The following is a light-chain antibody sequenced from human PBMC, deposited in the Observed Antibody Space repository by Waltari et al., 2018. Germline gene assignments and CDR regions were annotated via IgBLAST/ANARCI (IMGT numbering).Light chain of an antibody. CDR3: AAWDDYVRGV. V-gene: IGLV1-47*01. CDR1: SPNIGLSY. J-gene: IGLJ1*01. Sequence: QSVLTQPPPVSGAPGQRVTISRSGSSPNIGLSYVSWYQQLPGAAPKLLIYRNGQRPSGVPDRFSASKSGTSASLAISGLRSEDDGDYYCAAWDDYVRGVFGTGTRVTVL. CDR2: RNG.